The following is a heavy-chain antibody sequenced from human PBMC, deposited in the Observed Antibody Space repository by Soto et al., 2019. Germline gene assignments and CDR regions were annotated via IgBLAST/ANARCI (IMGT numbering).Heavy chain of an antibody. CDR2: IGSSGITR. J-gene: IGHJ3*01. CDR3: ARSGSSGYHRYRLGSNEAFDV. V-gene: IGHV3-48*02. D-gene: IGHD6-19*01. Sequence: EVQLVESGGGLVQPGGSLRLSCAASGFTFSSFTMNWVRQAPGKGLEWVSYIGSSGITRYHPDSVKGRFTVSGDNARNSLYLQMNSLRDEDAALYYCARSGSSGYHRYRLGSNEAFDVWGQGTMVTVSP. CDR1: GFTFSSFT.